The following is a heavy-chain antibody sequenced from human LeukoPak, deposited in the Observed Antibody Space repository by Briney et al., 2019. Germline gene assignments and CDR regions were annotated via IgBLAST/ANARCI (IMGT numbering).Heavy chain of an antibody. V-gene: IGHV3-30*19. CDR2: ISYDGSNK. D-gene: IGHD3-22*01. J-gene: IGHJ6*02. CDR1: GFTFSSYG. Sequence: PGRSLRLSCAASGFTFSSYGMHWVRQAPGKGLEWVAVISYDGSNKYYADSVKGRFTISRDNSKNTLYLQMNSLRAEDTAVYYCARPRRITMIVVVPSGGMDVWGQGTTVTVSS. CDR3: ARPRRITMIVVVPSGGMDV.